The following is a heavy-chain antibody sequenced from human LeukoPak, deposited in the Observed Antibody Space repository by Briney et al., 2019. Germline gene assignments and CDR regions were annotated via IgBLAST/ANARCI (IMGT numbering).Heavy chain of an antibody. D-gene: IGHD6-19*01. CDR2: INHSGST. V-gene: IGHV4-34*01. Sequence: PSETLSLTCAVYGGSFSGYYWSWIRQPPGKGLEWIGEINHSGSTNYNPSLKSRVTISVDTSKNQFSLKLSSVTAADTAVYYCASAGYSSGWYARFDYWGQGTLVTVSS. CDR3: ASAGYSSGWYARFDY. CDR1: GGSFSGYY. J-gene: IGHJ4*02.